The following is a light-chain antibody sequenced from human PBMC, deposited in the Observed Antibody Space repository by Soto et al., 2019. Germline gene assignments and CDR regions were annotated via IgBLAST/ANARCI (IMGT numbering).Light chain of an antibody. CDR3: QQYGSSPQT. Sequence: EIVMTQSPATLSLSPGERATLSCRASQSVSSNLAWYQQKPGQAPRLLIYDASTRATGLPARFSGSGSGTDFTLTISRLEPEDFAVYYCQQYGSSPQTFGQGTKVDIK. V-gene: IGKV3-15*01. J-gene: IGKJ1*01. CDR1: QSVSSN. CDR2: DAS.